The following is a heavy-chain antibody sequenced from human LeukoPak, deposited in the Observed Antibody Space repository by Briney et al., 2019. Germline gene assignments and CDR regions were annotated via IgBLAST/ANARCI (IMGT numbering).Heavy chain of an antibody. CDR3: ARDQQQLYADGAFDI. Sequence: PLETLSLTCSVCGGSISSGSYYWSWIRQPAGKGLEWIGRIYTSGSTNYNPSLKSRVTISVDTSKNQFSLKLSSVTAADTAVYYCARDQQQLYADGAFDIWGQGTMVTVSS. CDR1: GGSISSGSYY. D-gene: IGHD6-13*01. J-gene: IGHJ3*02. V-gene: IGHV4-61*02. CDR2: IYTSGST.